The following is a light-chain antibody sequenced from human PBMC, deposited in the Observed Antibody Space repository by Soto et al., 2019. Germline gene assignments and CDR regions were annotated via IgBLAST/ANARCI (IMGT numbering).Light chain of an antibody. Sequence: DIVMTQSPDSLAVSLGERATINCKSSQSVFHSSINKNYLAWYQQKPGQPPKLLIYWASTRESGVPERFSGSGSGADFTLTISSLQAEDVAVYYCQQYYSPPITFGQGTRLEIK. CDR3: QQYYSPPIT. CDR1: QSVFHSSINKNY. CDR2: WAS. V-gene: IGKV4-1*01. J-gene: IGKJ5*01.